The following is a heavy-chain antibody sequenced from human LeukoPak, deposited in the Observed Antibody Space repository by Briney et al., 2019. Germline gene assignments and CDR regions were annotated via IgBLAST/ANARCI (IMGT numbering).Heavy chain of an antibody. J-gene: IGHJ5*02. Sequence: SETLSLTCAVYGGSFSGYYWSWIRQPPGKGLERIGEINHSGSTNYNPSLKSRVTISVDTSKNQFSLKLSSVTAADTAVYYCARGLRYDILPGPSWFDPWGQGTLVTVSS. CDR2: INHSGST. CDR3: ARGLRYDILPGPSWFDP. V-gene: IGHV4-34*01. D-gene: IGHD3-9*01. CDR1: GGSFSGYY.